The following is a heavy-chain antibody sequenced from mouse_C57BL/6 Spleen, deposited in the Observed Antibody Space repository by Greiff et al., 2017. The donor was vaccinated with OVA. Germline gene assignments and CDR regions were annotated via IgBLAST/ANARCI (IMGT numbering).Heavy chain of an antibody. D-gene: IGHD1-1*01. CDR1: GYAFSSSW. V-gene: IGHV1-82*01. Sequence: QVQLQQSGPELVKPGASVKISCKASGYAFSSSWMNWVKQRPGKGLEWIGRIYPGDGDTNYNGKFKGKATLTADKSSSTAYMQLSSLTSEDSAVYFCAKEFVYYYGSSYFYAMDYWGQGTSGTVSS. CDR3: AKEFVYYYGSSYFYAMDY. CDR2: IYPGDGDT. J-gene: IGHJ4*01.